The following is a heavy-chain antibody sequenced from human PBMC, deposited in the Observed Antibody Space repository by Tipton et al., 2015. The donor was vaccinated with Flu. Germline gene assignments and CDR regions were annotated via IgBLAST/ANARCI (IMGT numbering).Heavy chain of an antibody. J-gene: IGHJ6*02. Sequence: SLRLSCAASGFNFGSYDMSWVRQAPGKGLEWVSSIGGSATNTYYEDSVKGRFTISRDNSKNTLYLQMNSLRAADTAVYYCAKYLYFYYHAMDVWGQGATVTVSS. CDR1: GFNFGSYD. V-gene: IGHV3-23*01. CDR2: IGGSATNT. CDR3: AKYLYFYYHAMDV.